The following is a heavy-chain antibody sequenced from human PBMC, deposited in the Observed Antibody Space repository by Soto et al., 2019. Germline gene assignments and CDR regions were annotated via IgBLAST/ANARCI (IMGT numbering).Heavy chain of an antibody. CDR2: ISNIGFT. Sequence: SETLSLTCAVSGASISSTCWWTWVRQPPGKGLEWIGYISNIGFTRYNPSLKSRVSISVDTSKNQFSLKLTSVTAADTAVYYCTTQGFGGLHGLVDVWGQGTTVTVSS. J-gene: IGHJ6*02. V-gene: IGHV4-4*02. CDR1: GASISSTCW. D-gene: IGHD3-10*01. CDR3: TTQGFGGLHGLVDV.